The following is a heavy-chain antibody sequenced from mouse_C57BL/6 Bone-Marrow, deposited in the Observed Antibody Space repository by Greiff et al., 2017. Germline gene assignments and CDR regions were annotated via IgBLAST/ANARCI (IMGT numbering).Heavy chain of an antibody. Sequence: QVQLQQPGAELVKPGASVKLSCKASGYTFTSYWMHWVKQRPGQGLEWIGMIHPNSGSTNYNEKFKSKATLTVDKSSSTAYMQLSSLSSEDSAVYYCANGGDYYGQLQGYWGQGTTLTVSS. CDR3: ANGGDYYGQLQGY. D-gene: IGHD2-1*01. CDR2: IHPNSGST. V-gene: IGHV1-64*01. CDR1: GYTFTSYW. J-gene: IGHJ2*01.